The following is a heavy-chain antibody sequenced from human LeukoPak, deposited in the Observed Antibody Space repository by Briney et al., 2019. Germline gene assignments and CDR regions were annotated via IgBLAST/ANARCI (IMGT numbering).Heavy chain of an antibody. CDR3: ATDLNSYSRKSGPLNY. CDR2: FDPEDGET. V-gene: IGHV1-24*01. Sequence: ASVKVSCKVSGYTLTELSMHWVRQAPGKGLEWMGGFDPEDGETIYAQKFQGRVTMTEDTSTDTAYMELSSLRSEDTAVYYCATDLNSYSRKSGPLNYWGQETLVTVSS. J-gene: IGHJ4*02. D-gene: IGHD6-13*01. CDR1: GYTLTELS.